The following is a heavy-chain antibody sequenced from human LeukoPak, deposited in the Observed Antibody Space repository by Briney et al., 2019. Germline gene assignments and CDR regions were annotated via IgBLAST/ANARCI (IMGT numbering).Heavy chain of an antibody. CDR1: GYTFTSYG. D-gene: IGHD3-3*01. V-gene: IGHV1-18*01. CDR3: ARGARFLEWLFQPFDY. CDR2: ISAYNGNT. Sequence: ASVKVSCKASGYTFTSYGISWVRQAPGQGLEWMGWISAYNGNTNYAQKLQGRVTMTTDTSTSTAYMELGSLRSDDTAVYYCARGARFLEWLFQPFDYWGQGTLVTVSS. J-gene: IGHJ4*02.